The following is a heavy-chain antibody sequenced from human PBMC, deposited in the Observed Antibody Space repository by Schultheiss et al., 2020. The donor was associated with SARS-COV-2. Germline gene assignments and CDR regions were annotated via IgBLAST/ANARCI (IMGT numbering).Heavy chain of an antibody. J-gene: IGHJ4*02. D-gene: IGHD6-19*01. Sequence: GGSLRLSCAASGFTFDDYAMHWVRQAPGKGLEWVSLISWDGGSTYYADSVKGRFTISRDNSKNTLYLQMNSLRAEDTAVYYCARDRIAVAGMVYSGFDYWGQGTLVTVSS. CDR1: GFTFDDYA. CDR3: ARDRIAVAGMVYSGFDY. V-gene: IGHV3-43*02. CDR2: ISWDGGST.